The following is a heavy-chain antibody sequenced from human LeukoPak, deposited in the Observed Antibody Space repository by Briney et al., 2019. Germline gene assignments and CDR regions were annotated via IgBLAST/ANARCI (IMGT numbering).Heavy chain of an antibody. J-gene: IGHJ4*02. CDR1: GFTFSDYY. D-gene: IGHD3-22*01. CDR3: ARDYYDSSGYYYFDY. V-gene: IGHV3-11*01. CDR2: ISSSGSTI. Sequence: GGSLRLSRAASGFTFSDYYMSWIRQGPGKGLERVSYISSSGSTIYYADSVKGRFTISRDNAKNSLYLQMNSLRAEDTAVYYCARDYYDSSGYYYFDYWGQGTLVTVSS.